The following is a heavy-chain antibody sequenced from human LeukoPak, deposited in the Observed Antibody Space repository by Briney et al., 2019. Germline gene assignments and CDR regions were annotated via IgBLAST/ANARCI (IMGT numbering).Heavy chain of an antibody. CDR1: GGSISSSNW. Sequence: PSETLSLTCAVSGGSISSSNWWSWVRQPPGKGLEWIGETYHSGGTNYNPSLKSRVTISVDKSKNQFSLKLSSVTAADTAVYYCARGRRSDYRIDYWGQGTLVTVSS. CDR3: ARGRRSDYRIDY. D-gene: IGHD4/OR15-4a*01. V-gene: IGHV4-4*02. CDR2: TYHSGGT. J-gene: IGHJ4*02.